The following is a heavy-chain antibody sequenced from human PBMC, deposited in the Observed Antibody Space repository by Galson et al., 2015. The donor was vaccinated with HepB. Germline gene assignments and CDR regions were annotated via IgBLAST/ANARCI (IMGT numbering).Heavy chain of an antibody. CDR1: GFTFCRHT. V-gene: IGHV3-48*04. D-gene: IGHD2-15*01. J-gene: IGHJ3*02. Sequence: SLRLSCAASGFTFCRHTMSWVRQTPGQGLQWLSYISTNGANIHYADSVKGRFTVARDNAKNTMFLQMNSLRAEDTAVYYCATVLFGSGAYWTFEMWGQGTLVTVSS. CDR2: ISTNGANI. CDR3: ATVLFGSGAYWTFEM.